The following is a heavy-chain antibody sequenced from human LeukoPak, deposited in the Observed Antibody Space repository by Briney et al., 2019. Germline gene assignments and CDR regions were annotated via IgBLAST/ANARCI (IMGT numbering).Heavy chain of an antibody. CDR3: ARGRVGDKAVQH. CDR2: ITHSGST. D-gene: IGHD1-26*01. J-gene: IGHJ1*01. CDR1: GGSFSGYY. V-gene: IGHV4-34*01. Sequence: SETLSLTCAVYGGSFSGYYWSWIRQPPGKGLEWMGEITHSGSTNYNPSLKSRVTISVDTSKNQFSLKLSSVTAADPAVYYCARGRVGDKAVQHWGQGTLVTVSS.